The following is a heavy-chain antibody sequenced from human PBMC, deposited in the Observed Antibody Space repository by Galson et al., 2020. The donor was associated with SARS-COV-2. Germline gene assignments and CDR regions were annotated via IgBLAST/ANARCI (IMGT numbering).Heavy chain of an antibody. CDR1: VITFSSYA. V-gene: IGHV3-23*01. J-gene: IGHJ4*02. D-gene: IGHD3-22*01. CDR2: LSRSGSTT. Sequence: GESLTISCAASVITFSSYAMNWLRQAPAKVLEWVSGLSRSGSTTYYAGSVKGRFTSSRDHSQTTLYLQMNSRRADDTAIYYCAKRPRDSSGFYFWGQGARVTVSS. CDR3: AKRPRDSSGFYF.